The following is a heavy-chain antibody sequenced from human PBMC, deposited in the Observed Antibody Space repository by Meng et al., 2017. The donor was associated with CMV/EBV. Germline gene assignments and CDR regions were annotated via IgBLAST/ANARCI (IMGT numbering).Heavy chain of an antibody. J-gene: IGHJ6*02. V-gene: IGHV3-74*01. D-gene: IGHD1-20*01. CDR1: GFTFSSYW. CDR2: INSDGSST. CDR3: AREPRGITGPYGMDV. Sequence: GGSLRLSCAASGFTFSSYWMHWVRQAPGKGLVWVSRINSDGSSTSSADSVKGRFTISRDNAKNTLYLQMNSLRAEDTAVYYCAREPRGITGPYGMDVWGQGTTVTVSS.